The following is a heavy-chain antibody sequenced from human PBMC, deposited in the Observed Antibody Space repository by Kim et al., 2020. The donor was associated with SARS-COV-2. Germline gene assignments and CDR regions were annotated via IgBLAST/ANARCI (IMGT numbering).Heavy chain of an antibody. Sequence: GGSLRLSCAASGFTFDDYGMSWVRQAPGKGLEWVSGINWNGGSTGYADSVKGRFTISRDNAKNSLYLQMNSLRAEDTALYYCARDSAVLRYFDWFRYFDLWGRGTLVTVSS. CDR3: ARDSAVLRYFDWFRYFDL. CDR2: INWNGGST. V-gene: IGHV3-20*04. CDR1: GFTFDDYG. J-gene: IGHJ2*01. D-gene: IGHD3-9*01.